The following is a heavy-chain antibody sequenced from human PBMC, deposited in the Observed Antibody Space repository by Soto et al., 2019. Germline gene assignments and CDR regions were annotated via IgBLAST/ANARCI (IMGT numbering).Heavy chain of an antibody. CDR3: ARGREVAAPNDAFDI. CDR2: IYSGGST. J-gene: IGHJ3*02. D-gene: IGHD2-15*01. Sequence: EVQLVESGGGLVQPGGSLRLSCAASGFTVSSNYMSWVRQAPGKGLEWVSVIYSGGSTYYADSVKGRFTISRDNSKNTLYLQMNSLRAEDTAVYYCARGREVAAPNDAFDIWGQGTTVTVSS. V-gene: IGHV3-66*01. CDR1: GFTVSSNY.